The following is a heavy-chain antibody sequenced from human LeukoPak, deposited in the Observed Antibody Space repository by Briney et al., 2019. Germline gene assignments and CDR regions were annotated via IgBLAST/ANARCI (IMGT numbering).Heavy chain of an antibody. V-gene: IGHV4-34*01. J-gene: IGHJ3*02. CDR3: ARPRDMTTVTTQAFDI. Sequence: SETLSLTCAVYGGSFSGYYWSWIRQPPGEGLEWIGEINHSGSTNYNPSLKSRVTISVDTSKNQFSLKLSSVTAADTAVYYCARPRDMTTVTTQAFDIWGQGTMVTVSS. CDR2: INHSGST. D-gene: IGHD4-17*01. CDR1: GGSFSGYY.